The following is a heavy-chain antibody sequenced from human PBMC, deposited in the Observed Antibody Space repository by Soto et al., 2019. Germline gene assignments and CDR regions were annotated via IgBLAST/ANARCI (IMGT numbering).Heavy chain of an antibody. CDR3: SNRFDFCDS. Sequence: ASVKVSCTASGYTFTSYHMHWVRQAPGQGLEWMGVINPTGGSTTYAQTFQGRLSITSDTSASTLYMQLSSLRSEDTAVYYCSNRFDFCDSWRKGTLITVSP. CDR2: INPTGGST. CDR1: GYTFTSYH. J-gene: IGHJ4*02. V-gene: IGHV1-46*01. D-gene: IGHD3-16*01.